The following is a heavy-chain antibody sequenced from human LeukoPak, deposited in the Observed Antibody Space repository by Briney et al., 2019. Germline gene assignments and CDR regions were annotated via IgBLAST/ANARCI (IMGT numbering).Heavy chain of an antibody. Sequence: GASVKVSCKASGGTFSSYAISWVRQAPGQGLEWMGGIIPIFGTANYAQKFQGRVTITADKSTSTAYMELSSLRSEDTAVYYCASPDTAMLLTYWGQGTLVTVSS. V-gene: IGHV1-69*06. CDR1: GGTFSSYA. D-gene: IGHD5-18*01. J-gene: IGHJ4*02. CDR3: ASPDTAMLLTY. CDR2: IIPIFGTA.